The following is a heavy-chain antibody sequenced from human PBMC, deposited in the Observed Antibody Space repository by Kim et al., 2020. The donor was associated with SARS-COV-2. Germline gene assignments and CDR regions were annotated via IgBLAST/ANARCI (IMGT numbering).Heavy chain of an antibody. CDR2: GST. CDR3: ARGNGDSTS. D-gene: IGHD4-17*01. V-gene: IGHV3-53*01. Sequence: GSTYYADSVQGRFTISRDNSKNTLYLQMNSLRAEDTDVYYCARGNGDSTSWGQGTLVTVSS. J-gene: IGHJ5*02.